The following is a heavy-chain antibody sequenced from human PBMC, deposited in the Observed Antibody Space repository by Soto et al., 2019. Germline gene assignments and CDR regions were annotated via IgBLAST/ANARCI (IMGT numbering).Heavy chain of an antibody. V-gene: IGHV3-9*01. Sequence: GGSLRLSCAASGFTFDDYAMHWVRQAPGKGLEWVSGISWNSGSIGYADSVKGRFTISRDNAKNSLYLQMNSLRAEDTALYYCAKARLGGYNSGGYFDYWGQGTLVTVSS. CDR1: GFTFDDYA. D-gene: IGHD5-12*01. CDR2: ISWNSGSI. CDR3: AKARLGGYNSGGYFDY. J-gene: IGHJ4*02.